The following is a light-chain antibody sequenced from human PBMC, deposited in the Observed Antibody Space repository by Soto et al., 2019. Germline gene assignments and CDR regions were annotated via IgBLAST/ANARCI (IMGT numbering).Light chain of an antibody. V-gene: IGKV1-5*01. J-gene: IGKJ1*01. CDR3: QQYNSYSLT. Sequence: DIQMTQSPSTLSASVGDRVTITCRASQSISSWLAWYQQKPGKAPKLLIYDASSLESGVPSRFSGSGSGTEFTLTTSSLQPDDFATYYCQQYNSYSLTFGQGTKGEIK. CDR1: QSISSW. CDR2: DAS.